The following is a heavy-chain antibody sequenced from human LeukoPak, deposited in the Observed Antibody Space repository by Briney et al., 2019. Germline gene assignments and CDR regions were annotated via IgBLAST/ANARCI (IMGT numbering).Heavy chain of an antibody. D-gene: IGHD3-10*01. CDR3: ARHPHTLVRGWPLGWFDP. V-gene: IGHV5-51*01. CDR1: GYSFNIYW. CDR2: IYPDDSDS. Sequence: GEFLKISCKASGYSFNIYWIGWVRQMPGKGLEWMGVIYPDDSDSRYSPSFQGQVTISADRSISTAYLQWSSLKASDTAMYYCARHPHTLVRGWPLGWFDPWGQGTLVTVSS. J-gene: IGHJ5*02.